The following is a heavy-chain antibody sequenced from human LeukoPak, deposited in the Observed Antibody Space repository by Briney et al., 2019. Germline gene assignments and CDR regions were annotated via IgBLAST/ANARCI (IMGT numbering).Heavy chain of an antibody. J-gene: IGHJ5*02. D-gene: IGHD5-18*01. Sequence: SETLSLTCTVSGGSIRGSDDYWGWVRQPPGKGLEWIGNIYYSGSTYSSPSLKSRVTISSDTSKNQFSLKLTSVTAADTAVYYCARVGYAYGPVGDWFDPWGQGALVTVSS. CDR3: ARVGYAYGPVGDWFDP. V-gene: IGHV4-39*01. CDR1: GGSIRGSDDY. CDR2: IYYSGST.